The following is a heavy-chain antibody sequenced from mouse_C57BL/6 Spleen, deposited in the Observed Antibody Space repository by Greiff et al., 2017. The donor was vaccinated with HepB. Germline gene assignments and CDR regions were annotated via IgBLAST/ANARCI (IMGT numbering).Heavy chain of an antibody. Sequence: DVKLVESGGGLVKPGGSLKLSCAASGFTFSSYAMSWVRQTPEKRLEWVATISDGGSYTYYPDNVKGRFTISRDNAKNNLYLQMSHLKSEDTAMYYCAREGGYHFDYWGKGTTLTVSS. CDR2: ISDGGSYT. D-gene: IGHD2-2*01. CDR1: GFTFSSYA. V-gene: IGHV5-4*01. J-gene: IGHJ2*01. CDR3: AREGGYHFDY.